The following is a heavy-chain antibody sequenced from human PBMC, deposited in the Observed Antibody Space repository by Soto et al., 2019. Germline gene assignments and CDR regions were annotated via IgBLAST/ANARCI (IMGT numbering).Heavy chain of an antibody. CDR1: GGSFSGYY. D-gene: IGHD2-15*01. V-gene: IGHV4-34*01. CDR3: ARIGVAATHYYYYGMDV. Sequence: SETLSLTCAVHGGSFSGYYWSWIRQPPGKGLEWIGEINHSGSTNYNPSLKSRVTISVDTSKNQFSLKLSSVTAADTAVYYCARIGVAATHYYYYGMDVWGQGTTVTVSS. J-gene: IGHJ6*02. CDR2: INHSGST.